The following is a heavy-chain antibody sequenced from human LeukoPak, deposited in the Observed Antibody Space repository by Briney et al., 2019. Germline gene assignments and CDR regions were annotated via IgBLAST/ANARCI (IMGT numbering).Heavy chain of an antibody. CDR2: MNPNSGNT. CDR3: ARLVRGYSGYNWFDL. CDR1: GYTFTSYD. Sequence: ASVTVSYRASGYTFTSYDINWVRQAPGQALEWMGWMNPNSGNTGYAQKFQGRVTMTRDTSISTAYMELSSLRSEDTAVYYCARLVRGYSGYNWFDLWGQGTLVTVSS. V-gene: IGHV1-8*01. D-gene: IGHD2-15*01. J-gene: IGHJ5*02.